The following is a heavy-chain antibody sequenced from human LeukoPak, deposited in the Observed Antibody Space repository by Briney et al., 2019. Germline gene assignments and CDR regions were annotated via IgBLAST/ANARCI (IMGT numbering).Heavy chain of an antibody. V-gene: IGHV3-21*01. CDR1: GFTFSSYS. CDR3: AREDGYDSSGYYYVGFDY. D-gene: IGHD3-22*01. Sequence: GGSLRLSCAASGFTFSSYSMNWVRQAPGKGLEWVSSISSSSSYIYYADSVKGRFTISRDNAKNSLYLQMNSLRAEDTAVYYCAREDGYDSSGYYYVGFDYWGQGTLVTVSS. J-gene: IGHJ4*02. CDR2: ISSSSSYI.